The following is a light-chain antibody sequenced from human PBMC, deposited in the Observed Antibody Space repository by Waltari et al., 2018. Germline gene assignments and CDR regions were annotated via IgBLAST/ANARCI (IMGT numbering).Light chain of an antibody. J-gene: IGLJ2*01. CDR3: CSYAGP. V-gene: IGLV2-11*01. Sequence: QSALTQPRSVSGSPGQSVAIPCTGTSSDVGGYNYVSGYQHHPGKAPKLMIYDVTKRPSGVPDRFSGSKSGNTASLTISGLQADYEADYYCCSYAGPFGGGTKLTVL. CDR2: DVT. CDR1: SSDVGGYNY.